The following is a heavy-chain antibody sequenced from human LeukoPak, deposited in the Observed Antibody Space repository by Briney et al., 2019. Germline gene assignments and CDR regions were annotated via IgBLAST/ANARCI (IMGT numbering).Heavy chain of an antibody. CDR1: GFTFSAYS. J-gene: IGHJ4*02. D-gene: IGHD3-10*01. Sequence: PGGSQRLSCAASGFTFSAYSMSWIRQAPGKGLEWVSFISSSGDSIYYAGSVKGRFTISRDNAKNSLYLQMNSLRVEDTAVYYCARVNGWFGEYYFDFWGQGTLVTVSS. CDR2: ISSSGDSI. CDR3: ARVNGWFGEYYFDF. V-gene: IGHV3-11*01.